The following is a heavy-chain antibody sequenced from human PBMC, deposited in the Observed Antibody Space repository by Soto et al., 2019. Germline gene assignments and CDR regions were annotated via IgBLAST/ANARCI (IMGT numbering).Heavy chain of an antibody. D-gene: IGHD2-2*01. J-gene: IGHJ6*04. CDR2: SNPSGGST. CDR1: GYSFSNYY. CDR3: ARDGGGYASPFDY. V-gene: IGHV1-46*01. Sequence: GASVKVSCKASGYSFSNYYIHWVRQAPGQGLEWMGISNPSGGSTNYAQKFQGRVTMTRDTSTSTVNMELSSLTSEDTAVYYCARDGGGYASPFDYWGKGTTVTVSS.